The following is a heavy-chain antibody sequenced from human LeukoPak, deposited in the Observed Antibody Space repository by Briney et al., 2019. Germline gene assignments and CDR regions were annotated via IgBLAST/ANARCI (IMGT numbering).Heavy chain of an antibody. J-gene: IGHJ4*02. V-gene: IGHV3-30*18. CDR3: AKGTDIVATITSFDY. Sequence: GGSLRLSCAASGFTFSSYGMHWVRQAPGKGLEWVAVISYDGSNKYYADSVKGRFTISRDNSKNTLYLQMNSLRAEDTAVYYCAKGTDIVATITSFDYWGQGTLVTVSS. CDR2: ISYDGSNK. CDR1: GFTFSSYG. D-gene: IGHD5-12*01.